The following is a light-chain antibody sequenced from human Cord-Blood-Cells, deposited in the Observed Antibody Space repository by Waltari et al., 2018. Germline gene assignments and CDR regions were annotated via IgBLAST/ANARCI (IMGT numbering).Light chain of an antibody. CDR1: SSNIGSNY. V-gene: IGLV1-47*01. Sequence: QSVLTQPPSASGTPGPRATISCFGSSSNIGSNYVYWYQQPRGTVRKLLIYRNKQRPSGVPDRFSGSKSCTSAFLASSGLRAEDEAYYHCTAWDDSLSGDVFGTGTNVTVL. CDR3: TAWDDSLSGDV. CDR2: RNK. J-gene: IGLJ1*01.